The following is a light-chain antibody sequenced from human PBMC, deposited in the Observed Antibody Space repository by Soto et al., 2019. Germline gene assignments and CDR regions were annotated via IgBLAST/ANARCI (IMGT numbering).Light chain of an antibody. CDR1: SSNIGSNT. Sequence: QPVLTQAPSASGTPGQRVTISCSGSSSNIGSNTVHWYQQLPGTAPKLLIYSNNQRPSGVPDRFSGSKSGTSASLAISGLQSEDEADFYCATWDDSLSGPVFGGGTKVTVL. J-gene: IGLJ3*02. CDR3: ATWDDSLSGPV. CDR2: SNN. V-gene: IGLV1-44*01.